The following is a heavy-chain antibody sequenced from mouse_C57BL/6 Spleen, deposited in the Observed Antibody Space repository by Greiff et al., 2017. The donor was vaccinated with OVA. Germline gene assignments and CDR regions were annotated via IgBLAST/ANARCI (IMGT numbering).Heavy chain of an antibody. V-gene: IGHV1-81*01. Sequence: QVQLQQSGAELARPGASVKLSCKASGYTFTSYGISWVKQRTGQGLEWIGEIYPRSGNPYYNEKFKGKATLTADKSSSTAYMELRSLTSEDSAVYFWARWTLYYGSSDDYYAMDYWGQGTSVTVSS. CDR2: IYPRSGNP. J-gene: IGHJ4*01. CDR3: ARWTLYYGSSDDYYAMDY. CDR1: GYTFTSYG. D-gene: IGHD1-1*01.